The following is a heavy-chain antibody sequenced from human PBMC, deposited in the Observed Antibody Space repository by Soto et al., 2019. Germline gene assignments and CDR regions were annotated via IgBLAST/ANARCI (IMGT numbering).Heavy chain of an antibody. CDR1: GFSVSARGVG. Sequence: QITLKESGPTLVKPTQTLTLTCALSGFSVSARGVGVGWIRQPPGKALEWLAIIYWDDDKLYRPSLQSRLTITKDTSKNQVALTMTNMDPVDTATYYCAHSPWGAAPDYWGQGTPVAVSS. D-gene: IGHD3-16*01. CDR2: IYWDDDK. V-gene: IGHV2-5*02. J-gene: IGHJ4*02. CDR3: AHSPWGAAPDY.